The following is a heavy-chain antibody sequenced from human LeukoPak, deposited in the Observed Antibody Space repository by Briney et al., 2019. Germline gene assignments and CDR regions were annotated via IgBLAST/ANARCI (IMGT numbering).Heavy chain of an antibody. D-gene: IGHD4-17*01. J-gene: IGHJ4*02. Sequence: GGSLRLSCAASGFAFSSYGMHWVRQAPGKGLEWVAVISYDGSNKYYADSVKGRFTISRDNSKNTLYLQMNSLRAGDTAVYYCAKGHTTVTTLWYWGQGTLVTVSS. CDR3: AKGHTTVTTLWY. CDR1: GFAFSSYG. V-gene: IGHV3-30*18. CDR2: ISYDGSNK.